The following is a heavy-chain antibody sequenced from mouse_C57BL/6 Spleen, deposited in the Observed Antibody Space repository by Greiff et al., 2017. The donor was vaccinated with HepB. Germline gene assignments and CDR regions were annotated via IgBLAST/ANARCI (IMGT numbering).Heavy chain of an antibody. J-gene: IGHJ3*01. Sequence: EVQLQQSGAELVRPGASVKLSCTASGFNIKDDYMHWVKQRPEQGLEWIGWIDPENGDTEYASKFQGKATITADTSSNTAYLQLSSLTSEDTAVYYCTTEGVMIRGFAYWGQGTLVTVSA. CDR2: IDPENGDT. V-gene: IGHV14-4*01. CDR1: GFNIKDDY. CDR3: TTEGVMIRGFAY. D-gene: IGHD2-4*01.